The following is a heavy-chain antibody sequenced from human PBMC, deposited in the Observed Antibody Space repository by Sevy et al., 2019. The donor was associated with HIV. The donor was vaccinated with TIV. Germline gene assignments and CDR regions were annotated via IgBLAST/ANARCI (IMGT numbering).Heavy chain of an antibody. CDR3: AGGPEWELTSFLSH. CDR1: GFAFRTYA. D-gene: IGHD3-9*01. CDR2: ISSNGDNA. V-gene: IGHV3-30-3*01. Sequence: GGSLRLSCAASGFAFRTYAFHWVRQAPGRGLEWVGFISSNGDNAFYANSVRGRFTISRDNSMNTLYLELNNLTPDDTAVYYWAGGPEWELTSFLSHWGQGTLVTVSS. J-gene: IGHJ4*02.